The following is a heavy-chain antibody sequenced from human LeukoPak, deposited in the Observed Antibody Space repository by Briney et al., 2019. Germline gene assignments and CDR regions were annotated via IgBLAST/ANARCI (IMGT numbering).Heavy chain of an antibody. CDR2: ISVYNGNT. CDR1: GYTFTSDG. J-gene: IGHJ6*03. D-gene: IGHD6-19*01. Sequence: GASVKVSCKASGYTFTSDGISWVRQAPGQGLEWMGWISVYNGNTNYAQKLQGRVTMTTDTSTSTAYMELRSLRSEDTEVYYCARDEYSSGWYENYYYYMDVWGKGTTVTVSS. CDR3: ARDEYSSGWYENYYYYMDV. V-gene: IGHV1-18*01.